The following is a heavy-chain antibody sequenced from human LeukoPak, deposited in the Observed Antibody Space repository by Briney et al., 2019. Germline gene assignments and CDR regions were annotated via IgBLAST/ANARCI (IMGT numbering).Heavy chain of an antibody. CDR2: IYHSGST. J-gene: IGHJ2*01. V-gene: IGHV4-38-2*02. Sequence: SETLSLTCAVSGYSISSGYYWGWIRQPPGKGLEWIGSIYHSGSTYYNPSLKSRVTISVDTSKNQFSLKLSSVTAADTAVYYCAREVVPAAMYWYFDLWGRGTLVTVSS. CDR1: GYSISSGYY. CDR3: AREVVPAAMYWYFDL. D-gene: IGHD2-2*01.